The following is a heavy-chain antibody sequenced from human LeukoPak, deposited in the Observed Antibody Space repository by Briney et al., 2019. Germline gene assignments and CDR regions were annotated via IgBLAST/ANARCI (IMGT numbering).Heavy chain of an antibody. J-gene: IGHJ4*02. CDR3: ARDAAGFNSSWEFDY. V-gene: IGHV4-59*01. Sequence: SETLSLTCTVSGGSISSYYWSWIRQPPGKGLEWIGYIYYSGSTNYNPSLKSRVTISVDTSKNQFSLKLSSVTAADTAMYYCARDAAGFNSSWEFDYWGQGTLVTVSS. D-gene: IGHD6-13*01. CDR1: GGSISSYY. CDR2: IYYSGST.